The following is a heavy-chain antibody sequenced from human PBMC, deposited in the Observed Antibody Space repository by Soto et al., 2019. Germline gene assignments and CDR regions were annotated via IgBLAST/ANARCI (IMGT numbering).Heavy chain of an antibody. V-gene: IGHV1-46*01. CDR1: GYTFTSYY. D-gene: IGHD5-18*01. Sequence: ASVKVSFKAPGYTFTSYYMHWVRQAPGQGLEWMGIINPSGGSTSYAQKFQGRVTMTRDTSTSTVYMELSSLRSEDTAVYYCARDPRRGYSYAYYFDYWGQGTLVTVSS. CDR3: ARDPRRGYSYAYYFDY. CDR2: INPSGGST. J-gene: IGHJ4*02.